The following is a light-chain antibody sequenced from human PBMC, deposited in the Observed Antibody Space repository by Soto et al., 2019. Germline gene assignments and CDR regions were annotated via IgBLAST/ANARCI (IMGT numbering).Light chain of an antibody. J-gene: IGKJ4*01. V-gene: IGKV3-11*01. Sequence: EIVLTQSPATLSLSPGERATLSCRASQSVSSYLAWYQQKPGQAPRLLIYDASNRATGIPSRFSGSGSGIDFTLSISRLEPEDFEVYYCQQRSNWPPLTFCGGTKVEIK. CDR1: QSVSSY. CDR2: DAS. CDR3: QQRSNWPPLT.